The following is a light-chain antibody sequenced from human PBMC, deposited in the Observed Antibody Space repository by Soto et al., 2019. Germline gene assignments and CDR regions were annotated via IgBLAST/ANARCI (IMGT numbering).Light chain of an antibody. CDR2: GAS. Sequence: EIVLTKSPGTLSLSPGERSSLSCRASQSVSSSHLAWYQQKPGQATRLLISGASSRATGIPDRFTGSGSGTDFTLTISRLEPEEFAVYYCQKYGSSPRTFGQGTKVDI. J-gene: IGKJ1*01. V-gene: IGKV3-20*01. CDR1: QSVSSSH. CDR3: QKYGSSPRT.